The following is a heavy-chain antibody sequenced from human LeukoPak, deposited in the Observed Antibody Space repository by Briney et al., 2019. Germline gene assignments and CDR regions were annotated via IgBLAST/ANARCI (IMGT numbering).Heavy chain of an antibody. J-gene: IGHJ5*02. CDR1: GFIFRQYS. V-gene: IGHV3-48*01. CDR3: ARDAGNSGYGCDL. D-gene: IGHD5-12*01. CDR2: IRSSSET. Sequence: HTGGSLRLSCAASGFIFRQYSMNWVRQAPGKGLEWVSHIRSSSETFYADSVKGRFTISRDNARNSLYLQMNNLRGEDTAIYYCARDAGNSGYGCDLWGQGTLVTVSS.